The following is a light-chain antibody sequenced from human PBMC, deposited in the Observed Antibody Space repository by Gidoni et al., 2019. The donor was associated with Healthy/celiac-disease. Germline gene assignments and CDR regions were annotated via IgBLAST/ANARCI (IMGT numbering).Light chain of an antibody. Sequence: QSALTQPASVSGSPGQSITISCTGTSSDVGGYNYVSWYQQHPGKAPKLMIYDVSNRLSGVSNRVSGSKSGNTVSLTISWLQAEDEADYYCSSYTSSSTRVFGGGTKLTVL. CDR2: DVS. J-gene: IGLJ3*02. V-gene: IGLV2-14*01. CDR1: SSDVGGYNY. CDR3: SSYTSSSTRV.